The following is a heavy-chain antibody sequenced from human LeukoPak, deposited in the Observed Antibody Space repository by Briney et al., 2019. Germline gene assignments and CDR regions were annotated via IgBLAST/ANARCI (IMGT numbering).Heavy chain of an antibody. V-gene: IGHV3-23*01. CDR3: ARDDFWSGYTHPFFDY. CDR1: GFTFSSYA. CDR2: ISGSGGST. J-gene: IGHJ4*02. D-gene: IGHD3-3*01. Sequence: PGGSLRLSCAASGFTFSSYAMSWVRQAPGKGLEWVSAISGSGGSTYYADSVKGRFTISRDNSKNTLYLQMNSLRAEDTAVYYCARDDFWSGYTHPFFDYWGQGTLVTVSS.